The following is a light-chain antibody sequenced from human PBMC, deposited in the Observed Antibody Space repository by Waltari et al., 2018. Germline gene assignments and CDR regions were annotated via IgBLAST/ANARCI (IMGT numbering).Light chain of an antibody. Sequence: EIVLTQSPGTLSLSPGERATLSCRASQSVSSSYLAWYQQKPGQAPRLLIYGASSRATGIPDRFSGSASGTDFTLTISSLEPEDFAVYYCQQYGSSPPRTFGQGTKVEIK. CDR3: QQYGSSPPRT. CDR1: QSVSSSY. V-gene: IGKV3-20*01. CDR2: GAS. J-gene: IGKJ1*01.